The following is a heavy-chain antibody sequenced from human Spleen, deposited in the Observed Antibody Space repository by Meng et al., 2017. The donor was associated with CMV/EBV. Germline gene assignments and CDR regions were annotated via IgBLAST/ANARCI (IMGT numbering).Heavy chain of an antibody. CDR2: INHSGST. CDR3: ARAAGTMIVVVVGAFDY. CDR1: GSFSGYY. J-gene: IGHJ4*02. V-gene: IGHV4-34*01. Sequence: GSFSGYYWSWIRQPPGKGLECVGEINHSGSTNYNSSLESRVTISVDTSKNQFSLKLSSVTAADTAVYYCARAAGTMIVVVVGAFDYWGQGTLVTVSS. D-gene: IGHD3-22*01.